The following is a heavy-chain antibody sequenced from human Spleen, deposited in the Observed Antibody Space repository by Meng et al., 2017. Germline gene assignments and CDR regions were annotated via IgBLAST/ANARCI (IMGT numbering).Heavy chain of an antibody. CDR3: ARVLLIWGSGDAFDV. CDR2: LYYGGTT. J-gene: IGHJ3*01. CDR1: GGSISGSSYY. V-gene: IGHV4-39*07. D-gene: IGHD2/OR15-2a*01. Sequence: GSLRLSCTVSGGSISGSSYYWGWIRQPPGKGLEWIGSLYYGGTTYYNPSLKSRVTISIDTSKKQFSLKLSSVTAADTAVYYCARVLLIWGSGDAFDVWGRGTVVTVSS.